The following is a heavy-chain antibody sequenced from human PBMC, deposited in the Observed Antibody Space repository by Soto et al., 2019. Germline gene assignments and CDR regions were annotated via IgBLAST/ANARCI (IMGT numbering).Heavy chain of an antibody. D-gene: IGHD6-13*01. CDR2: IDPSDSYT. V-gene: IGHV5-10-1*01. Sequence: PGDSLKISCKGSGYSFTSYWISWVRQMPGKGLEWMGRIDPSDSYTNYSPSFQGHVTISADKSISTAYLQWSSLKASDTAMYYCARHQIAAAGTHHLDYWGQGTLVTVSS. CDR3: ARHQIAAAGTHHLDY. J-gene: IGHJ4*02. CDR1: GYSFTSYW.